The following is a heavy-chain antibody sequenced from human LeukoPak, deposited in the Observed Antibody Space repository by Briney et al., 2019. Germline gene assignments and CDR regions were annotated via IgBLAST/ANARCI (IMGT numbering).Heavy chain of an antibody. V-gene: IGHV3-48*02. Sequence: PGGSLRLSRAASGFTFSSYSMNWVRQAPGKGLEWVSYISSSSTIYYADSVKGRFTISRDNAKNSLYLQMNSLRDEDTAVYYCARHRQWGQGTLVTVSS. CDR2: ISSSSTI. CDR1: GFTFSSYS. J-gene: IGHJ4*02. CDR3: ARHRQ.